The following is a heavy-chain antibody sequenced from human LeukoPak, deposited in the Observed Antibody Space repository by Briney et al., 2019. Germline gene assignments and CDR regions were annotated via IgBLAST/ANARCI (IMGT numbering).Heavy chain of an antibody. Sequence: GGSLRLSCAASGFTFSSYAMSWVRQAPGKGLEWVSAISGSGGSTYYADSVKGRFTISRDNSKSTLYLQMNSLRAEDTAVYYCAKVSSQYCCSTSCYWDYWGQGTLVTVSS. CDR3: AKVSSQYCCSTSCYWDY. CDR1: GFTFSSYA. V-gene: IGHV3-23*01. J-gene: IGHJ4*02. D-gene: IGHD2-2*01. CDR2: ISGSGGST.